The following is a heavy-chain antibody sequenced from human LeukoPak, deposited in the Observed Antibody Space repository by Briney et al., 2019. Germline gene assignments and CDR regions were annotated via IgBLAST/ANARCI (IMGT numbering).Heavy chain of an antibody. Sequence: ASVKVSCKASGGTFSSYAISWVRQAPGQGLEWMGGIIPIFGTANYAQKFQGRVTMTEDTSTDTAYMELSSLRSEDTAVYYCATINSGYDNPRFDYWGQGTLVTVSS. D-gene: IGHD5-12*01. CDR3: ATINSGYDNPRFDY. CDR2: IIPIFGTA. V-gene: IGHV1-69*06. J-gene: IGHJ4*02. CDR1: GGTFSSYA.